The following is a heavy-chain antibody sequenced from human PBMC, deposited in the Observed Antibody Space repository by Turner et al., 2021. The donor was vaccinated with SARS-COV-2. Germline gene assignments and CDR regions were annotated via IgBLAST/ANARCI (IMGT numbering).Heavy chain of an antibody. CDR3: ARDGGDPPRYFQH. Sequence: QMQLQESGPGLGKPSEPLSLTCTVSGGSISSSSYHWCWNRQPPGKGLEWFGSFYYSGSTYNNPSLKSLDTLSVDTSKNQFSLKLSSVTAADTALYYCARDGGDPPRYFQHWGQGTLVTVSS. J-gene: IGHJ1*01. CDR1: GGSISSSSYH. D-gene: IGHD2-21*02. CDR2: FYYSGST. V-gene: IGHV4-39*02.